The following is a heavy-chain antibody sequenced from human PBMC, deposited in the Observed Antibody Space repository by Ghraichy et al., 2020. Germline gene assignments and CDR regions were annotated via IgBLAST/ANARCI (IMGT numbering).Heavy chain of an antibody. V-gene: IGHV4-31*03. CDR2: IYYSGST. CDR3: ARRRYCSGGSCYSYDY. CDR1: GGSISSGGYY. J-gene: IGHJ4*02. D-gene: IGHD2-15*01. Sequence: SETLSLTCTVSGGSISSGGYYWSWIRQHPGKGLEWIGYIYYSGSTYYNPSLKSRVTISVDTSKNQFSLKLSSVTAADTAVYYCARRRYCSGGSCYSYDYWGQGTLVTVSS.